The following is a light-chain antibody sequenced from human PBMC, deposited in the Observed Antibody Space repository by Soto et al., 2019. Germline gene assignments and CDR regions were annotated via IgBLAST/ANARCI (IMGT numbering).Light chain of an antibody. Sequence: EIVMTQSPATLSVSPGERATLSCRASQSFSINLAWYQQKPGQAPRLLIYGASTRATGVPARFSGSGSGTEFTLTISSLQSEDFAVYYCQQYNNWPRTFGQGTRLEI. V-gene: IGKV3-15*01. CDR2: GAS. CDR3: QQYNNWPRT. CDR1: QSFSIN. J-gene: IGKJ5*01.